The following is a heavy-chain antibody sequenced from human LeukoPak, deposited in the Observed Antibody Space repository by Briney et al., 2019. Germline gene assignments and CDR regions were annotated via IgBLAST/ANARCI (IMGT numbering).Heavy chain of an antibody. V-gene: IGHV1-24*01. D-gene: IGHD2-8*01. J-gene: IGHJ4*02. CDR2: FDPENGEA. CDR1: GYSLSELS. Sequence: ASVKVSCKVSGYSLSELSMHWVRQAPGKGLEWMGGFDPENGEAVYAQKFQGRVTMTVDTSTDTSYMELNSLKSEDTAVYYCAAGGVYDLLDNWGQGTLVTVSS. CDR3: AAGGVYDLLDN.